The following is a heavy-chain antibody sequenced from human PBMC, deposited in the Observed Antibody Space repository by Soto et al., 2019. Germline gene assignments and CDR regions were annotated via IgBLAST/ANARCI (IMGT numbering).Heavy chain of an antibody. CDR2: IYSGGAR. Sequence: EVQLVESGGGLVQPGGSLRLSCAASGFTVSNYYMRWVRQAPGKGLEWVSLIYSGGARYYADCVKGRFTISRDNSKNTLYLQMNSLRAVDTAVYYCARDGTYNWVGGQGILVTVSS. J-gene: IGHJ4*02. CDR3: ARDGTYNWV. D-gene: IGHD1-1*01. CDR1: GFTVSNYY. V-gene: IGHV3-66*01.